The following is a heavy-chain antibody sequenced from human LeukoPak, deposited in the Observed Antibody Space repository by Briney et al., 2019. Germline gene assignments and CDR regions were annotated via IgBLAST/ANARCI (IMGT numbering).Heavy chain of an antibody. D-gene: IGHD5-12*01. CDR1: GFTFSSYA. J-gene: IGHJ4*02. V-gene: IGHV3-23*01. CDR3: TTVLFVATIPFDY. Sequence: GGSLRLSCAASGFTFSSYAMSWVRQAPGKGLEWVSAISGSGGSTYYADSVKGRFTISRDNSKNTLYLQMNSLKTEDTAVYYCTTVLFVATIPFDYWGQGTLVTVSS. CDR2: ISGSGGST.